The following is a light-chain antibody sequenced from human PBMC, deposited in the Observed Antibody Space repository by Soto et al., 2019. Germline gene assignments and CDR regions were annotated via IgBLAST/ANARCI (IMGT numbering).Light chain of an antibody. V-gene: IGLV2-14*01. Sequence: QSALTQPASVSGSPGQSITISCTGTSSDVGTYNYVSWYQQHPGKAPKLMIYEVSNRPSGISNRFSGSKSGNTASLTISGLQAEDEADYYCSSYRSSSTLDHVFGNGTSSPS. CDR1: SSDVGTYNY. J-gene: IGLJ1*01. CDR2: EVS. CDR3: SSYRSSSTLDHV.